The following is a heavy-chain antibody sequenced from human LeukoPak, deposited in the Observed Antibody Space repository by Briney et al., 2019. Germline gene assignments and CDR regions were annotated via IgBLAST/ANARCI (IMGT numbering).Heavy chain of an antibody. CDR2: IYYSGST. V-gene: IGHV4-30-2*03. CDR3: ARDLWYYGSGSYLLDAFDI. D-gene: IGHD3-10*01. J-gene: IGHJ3*02. Sequence: PSETLSLTCAVSGGSISSGGYSWSWIRQPPGKGLEWIGSIYYSGSTYYNPSLKSRVTISVDTSKNQFSLKLSSVTAADTAVYYCARDLWYYGSGSYLLDAFDIWGQGTMVTVSS. CDR1: GGSISSGGYS.